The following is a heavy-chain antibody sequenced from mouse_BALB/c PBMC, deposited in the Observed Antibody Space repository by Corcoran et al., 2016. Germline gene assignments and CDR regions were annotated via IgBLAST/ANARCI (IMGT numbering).Heavy chain of an antibody. D-gene: IGHD1-1*01. Sequence: QIQLVQSGPELKKPGETVKISCKASGYTFTNYGMNWVKQAPGKGLKWMGWINTYTGEPTYADDFKGRFAFSLETSASTAYLQINKLKNEDTATYFCAREENYYGSSYDAMDYWGQGTSVTVSS. J-gene: IGHJ4*01. CDR2: INTYTGEP. V-gene: IGHV9-3-1*01. CDR1: GYTFTNYG. CDR3: AREENYYGSSYDAMDY.